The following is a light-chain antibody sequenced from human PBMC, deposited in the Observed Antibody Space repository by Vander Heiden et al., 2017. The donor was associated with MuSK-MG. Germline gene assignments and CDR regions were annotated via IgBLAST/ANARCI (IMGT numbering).Light chain of an antibody. CDR1: QSVSSSY. V-gene: IGKV3-20*01. J-gene: IGKJ5*01. CDR3: QLYGSSPPIT. Sequence: EIVLTQSPGTLSLSPGERATLSCRASQSVSSSYLAWYQQKPGQAPRLLIYGASSRATGIPDRFSGSGSGTDFTLTISRLEPEDFVVYYCQLYGSSPPITFGQGTRLEIK. CDR2: GAS.